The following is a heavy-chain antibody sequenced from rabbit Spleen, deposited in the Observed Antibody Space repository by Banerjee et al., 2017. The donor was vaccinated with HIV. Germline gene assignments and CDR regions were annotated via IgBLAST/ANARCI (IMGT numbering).Heavy chain of an antibody. J-gene: IGHJ4*01. CDR3: SRDYRA. Sequence: QSLEESGGDLVKPGASLTLTCTASGFSFSSYYICWVRQAPGKGLEWIACIYSGSSGYTYYASWAKGRFTISKSSSTTVTLQMTSLTAADTATYFCSRDYRAWGPGTLVTVS. D-gene: IGHD5-1*01. CDR1: GFSFSSYY. CDR2: IYSGSSGYT. V-gene: IGHV1S40*01.